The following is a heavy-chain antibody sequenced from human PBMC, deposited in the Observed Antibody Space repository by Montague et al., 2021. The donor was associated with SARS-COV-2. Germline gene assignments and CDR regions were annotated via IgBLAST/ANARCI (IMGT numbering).Heavy chain of an antibody. CDR3: ARGNIVVVPAAIFCDYYYGMDV. CDR2: INHSGST. D-gene: IGHD2-2*02. CDR1: GGSFSGYY. V-gene: IGHV4-34*01. J-gene: IGHJ6*02. Sequence: SETLSLTCAVYGGSFSGYYWSWIRQPPGKGLEWIGEINHSGSTNYNPSLKSQVTISVDTSKNQFSLKLSSVTAADTAVYYCARGNIVVVPAAIFCDYYYGMDVWGQGTTVTVSS.